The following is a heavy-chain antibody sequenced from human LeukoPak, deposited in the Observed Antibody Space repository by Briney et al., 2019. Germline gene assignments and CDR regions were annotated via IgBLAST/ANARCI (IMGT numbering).Heavy chain of an antibody. CDR1: GYTFTSYG. D-gene: IGHD3-16*01. V-gene: IGHV1-18*01. CDR3: ARDRYDYIWGGFPLAFDI. J-gene: IGHJ3*02. CDR2: ISAYNGNT. Sequence: GASVKVSCTASGYTFTSYGISWVRQAPGQGLEWMGWISAYNGNTNYAQKLQGRVTMTTDTSTSTAYMELRSLRSDDTAVYYCARDRYDYIWGGFPLAFDIWGQGTMVTVSS.